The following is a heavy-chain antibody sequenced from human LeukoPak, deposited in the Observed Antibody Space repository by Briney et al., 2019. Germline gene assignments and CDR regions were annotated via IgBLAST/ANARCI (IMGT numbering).Heavy chain of an antibody. Sequence: GGSLRLSCAASGFTFSGSTIHWVRQASGKGLEWVGRIGTKAVNYATTYTESVKGRFTISRDDSKNTAYLQMNSLKIEDTAVYFCSGGGPRGTYFIDNWGQGTLISVSS. CDR2: IGTKAVNYAT. CDR3: SGGGPRGTYFIDN. D-gene: IGHD1-14*01. J-gene: IGHJ4*02. CDR1: GFTFSGST. V-gene: IGHV3-73*01.